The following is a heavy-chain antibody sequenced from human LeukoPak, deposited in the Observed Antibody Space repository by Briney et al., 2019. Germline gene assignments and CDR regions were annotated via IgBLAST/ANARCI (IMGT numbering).Heavy chain of an antibody. V-gene: IGHV3-23*01. Sequence: GGSLRLSCAASGFSLSSYAITWVRQAPGKGLEWASAISGSGDSTYYSDSVKGRFTISRDNSKNTLYLQMNSLRAEDTAVYYCAKDPWRPSSGPYMDVWGKGTTVTVSS. CDR2: ISGSGDST. CDR1: GFSLSSYA. D-gene: IGHD3-10*01. CDR3: AKDPWRPSSGPYMDV. J-gene: IGHJ6*03.